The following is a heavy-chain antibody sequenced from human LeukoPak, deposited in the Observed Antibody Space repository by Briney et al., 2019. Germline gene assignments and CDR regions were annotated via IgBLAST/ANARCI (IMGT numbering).Heavy chain of an antibody. Sequence: SETLSLTCTVSGASISSHYWSWIRQSPGKGLEWIGYISYSGITTYNPSLKSRVTISVDTSKNHFSLRLSSVTAADTAVYYCASRAHCSGGSCYGNWFDPWGQGTLVTVSS. CDR2: ISYSGIT. V-gene: IGHV4-59*11. D-gene: IGHD2-15*01. CDR1: GASISSHY. J-gene: IGHJ5*02. CDR3: ASRAHCSGGSCYGNWFDP.